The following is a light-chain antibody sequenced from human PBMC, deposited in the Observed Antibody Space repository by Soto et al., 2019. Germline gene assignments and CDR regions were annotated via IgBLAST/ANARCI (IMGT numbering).Light chain of an antibody. J-gene: IGKJ4*01. V-gene: IGKV3-15*01. CDR2: DTS. Sequence: EIILTQSPATLYLSPGERATLSCRASQSLTSNFAWYHQRPAHAPRLLIYDTSTRAIAIPARFSSSGSGSEFTRTIASLKSEDFAVYYCQQYKHWPRMRSFGGGTRV. CDR3: QQYKHWPRMRS. CDR1: QSLTSN.